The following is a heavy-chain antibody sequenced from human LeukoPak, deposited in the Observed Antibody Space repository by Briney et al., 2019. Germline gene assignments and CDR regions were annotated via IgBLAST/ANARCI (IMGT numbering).Heavy chain of an antibody. J-gene: IGHJ6*03. CDR2: IKQDGSEK. CDR3: ARGLTRDYYYYMDV. CDR1: GFTFSSYW. Sequence: PGGSLRLSCAASGFTFSSYWMSWVRQAPGKRLEWVANIKQDGSEKYYVDSVKGRFTISRDNAKNSLYLQMNSLRAEDTAVYYCARGLTRDYYYYMDVWGKGTTVTVSS. V-gene: IGHV3-7*01. D-gene: IGHD2-21*01.